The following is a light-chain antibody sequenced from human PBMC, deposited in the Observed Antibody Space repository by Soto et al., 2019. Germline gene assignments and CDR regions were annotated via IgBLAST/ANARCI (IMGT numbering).Light chain of an antibody. V-gene: IGKV1-5*01. CDR2: DAS. Sequence: DIQVTQSPSTLSASVGDRVTFTCRASQSISSWLAWYQQKPGRAPKLLIYDASTLESGAPSRFSGSGSGTEFTLTISRLQPDDFATYYCQQYNTYPWTVGQGTKVDSK. J-gene: IGKJ1*01. CDR1: QSISSW. CDR3: QQYNTYPWT.